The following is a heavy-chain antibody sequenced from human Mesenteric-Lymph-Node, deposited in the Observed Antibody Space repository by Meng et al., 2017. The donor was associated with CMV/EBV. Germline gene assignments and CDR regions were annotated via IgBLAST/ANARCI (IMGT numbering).Heavy chain of an antibody. Sequence: QPAARAACPGQVTPSDTLSLTCPVSGDSISSFYYWGWIRQPPGRGLEWIGSVHYTGSTYYSPSLKSRVTVSVDTSKNQFSLRLTSVTAADTAVYYCARPFPSWQSPRLDPFGAWGQGTLVTVSS. J-gene: IGHJ5*02. V-gene: IGHV4-39*01. CDR3: ARPFPSWQSPRLDPFGA. D-gene: IGHD6-19*01. CDR1: GDSISSFYY. CDR2: VHYTGST.